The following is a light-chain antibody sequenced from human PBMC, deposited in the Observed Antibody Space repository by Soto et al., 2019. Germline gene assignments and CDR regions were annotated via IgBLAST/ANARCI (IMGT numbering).Light chain of an antibody. V-gene: IGKV1-39*01. CDR3: QQRYSIPVWT. Sequence: IQMTPSPSVRSASEGARVPITCRASQRIGSYVNWYQQKPGKAPKLLIYAATNLEEGVPSRFSGSGSGTDFSLSVSGLQPEDFAPYYCQQRYSIPVWTFGQGTKVDIK. CDR1: QRIGSY. J-gene: IGKJ1*01. CDR2: AAT.